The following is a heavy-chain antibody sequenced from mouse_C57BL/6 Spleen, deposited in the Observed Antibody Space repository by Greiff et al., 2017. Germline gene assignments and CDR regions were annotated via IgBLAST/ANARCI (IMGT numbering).Heavy chain of an antibody. J-gene: IGHJ1*03. V-gene: IGHV6-3*01. CDR3: TLTGPSYWYFDV. Sequence: EVKVEESGGGLVQPGGSMKLSCVASGFTFSNYWMNWVRQSPEKGLEWVAQIRLKSDNYATHYAESVKGRFTISRDDSKSSVYLQMNNLRAEDTGIYYCTLTGPSYWYFDVWGTGTTVTVSS. CDR1: GFTFSNYW. CDR2: IRLKSDNYAT. D-gene: IGHD4-1*01.